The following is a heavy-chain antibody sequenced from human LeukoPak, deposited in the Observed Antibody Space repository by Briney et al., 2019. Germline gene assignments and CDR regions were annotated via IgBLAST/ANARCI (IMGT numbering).Heavy chain of an antibody. CDR1: GFTFDGYA. V-gene: IGHV3-43D*03. J-gene: IGHJ4*02. CDR3: AKDARRDGYTPLFDY. CDR2: ISWDGGST. D-gene: IGHD5-24*01. Sequence: GGSLRLSCAASGFTFDGYAMHWVRQAPGKGLEWVSLISWDGGSTYYADSVKGRFAISRDNSKNSLYLHMNSLRTEDSALYYCAKDARRDGYTPLFDYWGQGTLVTVSS.